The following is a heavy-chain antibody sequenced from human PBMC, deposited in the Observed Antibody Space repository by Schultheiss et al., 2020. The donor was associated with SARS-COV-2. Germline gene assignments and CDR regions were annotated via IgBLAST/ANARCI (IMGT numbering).Heavy chain of an antibody. CDR1: GYSITSDSY. CDR3: AATSDIVVAVATT. CDR2: MYYTDNT. D-gene: IGHD2-15*01. Sequence: SETLSLTCAVSGYSITSDSYWGWIRQPPGKGLEWFGSMYYTDNTYYSPPLKSRVTISADTSKNQFSLNLRSVTATDTAVYYCAATSDIVVAVATTWGRGTLVTVSS. V-gene: IGHV4-38-2*01. J-gene: IGHJ1*01.